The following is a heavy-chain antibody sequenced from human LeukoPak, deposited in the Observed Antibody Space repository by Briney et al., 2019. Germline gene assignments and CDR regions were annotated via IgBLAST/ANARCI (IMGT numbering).Heavy chain of an antibody. J-gene: IGHJ4*02. V-gene: IGHV3-21*01. CDR3: ARAHNWKYGTFDY. CDR2: ISSSSSYI. Sequence: SGGSLRLSCAASGFTFSSYSMNWVRQAPGKGLEWVSCISSSSSYIYNADSVKGRFTISRDNAKNSLYLQMNSLRVEDTAVYYCARAHNWKYGTFDYWGQGTLVTVSS. CDR1: GFTFSSYS. D-gene: IGHD1-20*01.